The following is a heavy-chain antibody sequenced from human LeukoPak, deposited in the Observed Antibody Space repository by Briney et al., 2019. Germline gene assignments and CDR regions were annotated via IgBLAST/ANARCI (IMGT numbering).Heavy chain of an antibody. V-gene: IGHV1-8*01. CDR3: ARGRSLSYRYDAFDI. CDR1: GFTFTSHD. J-gene: IGHJ3*02. D-gene: IGHD3-16*02. CDR2: MNPNSGNT. Sequence: ASVKVSCKASGFTFTSHDYNWVRQATGQGLEWMGWMNPNSGNTGYAQKFQGRVTITADESTSTAYMELSSLRSEDTAVYYCARGRSLSYRYDAFDIWGQGTMVTVSS.